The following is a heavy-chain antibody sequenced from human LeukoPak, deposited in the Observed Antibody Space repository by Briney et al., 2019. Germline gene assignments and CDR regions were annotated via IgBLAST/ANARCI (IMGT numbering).Heavy chain of an antibody. CDR2: ISYDGSNK. CDR3: ARDNVVVPASNDAFDI. CDR1: GFTFSSYA. D-gene: IGHD2-2*01. J-gene: IGHJ3*02. Sequence: PGGSLRLSCAASGFTFSSYAMHWVRQAPGKGLEWVAVISYDGSNKYYADSVKGRFTISRDNAKNSLYLQMNSLRAEDTAVYYCARDNVVVPASNDAFDIWGQGTMVTVSS. V-gene: IGHV3-30-3*01.